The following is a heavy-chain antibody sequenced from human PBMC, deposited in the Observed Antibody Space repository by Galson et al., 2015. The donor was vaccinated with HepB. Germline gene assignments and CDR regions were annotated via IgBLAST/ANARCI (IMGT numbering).Heavy chain of an antibody. CDR3: AKGTYYYDSSGYWGTGYFDY. D-gene: IGHD3-22*01. J-gene: IGHJ4*02. V-gene: IGHV3-9*01. CDR2: ISWNSGSI. Sequence: SLRLSCAASGFTFDDYAMHWVRQAPGKGLEWVSGISWNSGSIGYADSVKGRFTISRDNAKNSLYLQMNSLRAEDTALYYCAKGTYYYDSSGYWGTGYFDYWGQGTLVTVSS. CDR1: GFTFDDYA.